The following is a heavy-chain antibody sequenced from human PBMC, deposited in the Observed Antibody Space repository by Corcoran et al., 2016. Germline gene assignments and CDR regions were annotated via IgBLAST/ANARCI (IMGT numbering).Heavy chain of an antibody. J-gene: IGHJ6*02. CDR2: IDPSDSDT. V-gene: IGHV5-10-1*03. CDR1: GYNSSSYW. Sequence: EVQLVQSGAEVKKPGESLKISCKGSGYNSSSYWITWVRQMPGKGLEWMGRIDPSDSDTNYSPSLQGHVTMSSDKSISTAYLQWSSLKASDTAMYYWASNYYGSGRAYYYYGMDVWGQGTTVTVSS. D-gene: IGHD3-10*01. CDR3: ASNYYGSGRAYYYYGMDV.